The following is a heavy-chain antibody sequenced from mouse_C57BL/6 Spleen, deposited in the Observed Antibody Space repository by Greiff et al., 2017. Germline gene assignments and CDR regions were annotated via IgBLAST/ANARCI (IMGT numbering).Heavy chain of an antibody. V-gene: IGHV1-64*01. J-gene: IGHJ2*01. Sequence: VQLQQSGAELVKPGASVTLSCKASGYTFTSYWMHWVKQRPGQGLEWIGMIHPNSGSTNYNEKFKSKATLTVEKASSTAYLQLSSLTSEDSAVYYWARWDSSGYCFDYWGQGTTLTVSS. CDR3: ARWDSSGYCFDY. D-gene: IGHD3-2*02. CDR1: GYTFTSYW. CDR2: IHPNSGST.